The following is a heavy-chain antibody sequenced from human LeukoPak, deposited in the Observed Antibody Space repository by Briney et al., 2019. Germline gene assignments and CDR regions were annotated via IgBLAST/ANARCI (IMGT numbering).Heavy chain of an antibody. CDR1: GFTVSSTY. V-gene: IGHV3-66*01. CDR2: IYSGGST. CDR3: ASGSLGDGYGVGDYYQYMDV. J-gene: IGHJ6*03. Sequence: GGSLRLSCEASGFTVSSTYMSWVRQAPGKGLEWVSVIYSGGSTYYADSVKGRFTISRDNSKNTLYLQMNSLRVEDTAVYYCASGSLGDGYGVGDYYQYMDVWGKGTTVTVSS. D-gene: IGHD5-24*01.